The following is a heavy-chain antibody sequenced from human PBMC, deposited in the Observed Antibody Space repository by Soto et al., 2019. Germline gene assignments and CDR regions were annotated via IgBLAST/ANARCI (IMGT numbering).Heavy chain of an antibody. D-gene: IGHD5-18*01. V-gene: IGHV3-30*18. J-gene: IGHJ6*02. Sequence: PGGSLRLSCAASGFTFRGYGMHWVRQAPGRGLEWVALISYDVSIKYYADSVRGRFTISRDNSKNTLYLQMNSLRAEDTAVYYCANSEYSRYKNIDVWGQGTRVTVSS. CDR2: ISYDVSIK. CDR3: ANSEYSRYKNIDV. CDR1: GFTFRGYG.